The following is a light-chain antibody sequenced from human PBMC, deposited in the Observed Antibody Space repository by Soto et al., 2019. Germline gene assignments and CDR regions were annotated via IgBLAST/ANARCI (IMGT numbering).Light chain of an antibody. J-gene: IGLJ1*01. CDR1: SSNIGAGYE. V-gene: IGLV1-40*01. CDR2: ENN. Sequence: QSVLPQPPSASGTPGQRVTISCTGSSSNIGAGYEAHWYQQVPGTAPKLLIYENNNRPSGVPDRFSGSKSGTSASLAITGLQAEDEAEYYCQSYDSSLSGYVFGTGTKVTVL. CDR3: QSYDSSLSGYV.